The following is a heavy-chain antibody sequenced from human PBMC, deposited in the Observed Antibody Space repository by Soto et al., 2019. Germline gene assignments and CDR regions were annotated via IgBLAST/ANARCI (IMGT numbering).Heavy chain of an antibody. CDR1: GFTFSSYA. CDR3: ARRGSGSYYDY. CDR2: ISGSGGST. V-gene: IGHV3-23*01. J-gene: IGHJ4*02. D-gene: IGHD1-26*01. Sequence: EVQLLKSGGGLVQPGGSLRLSCAASGFTFSSYAMRWVRQAPGKGLEWVSAISGSGGSTYYADSVKGRFTISRDNSKNTVYLQMNSLRGEDTAVYYCARRGSGSYYDYWGQGTLVTVSS.